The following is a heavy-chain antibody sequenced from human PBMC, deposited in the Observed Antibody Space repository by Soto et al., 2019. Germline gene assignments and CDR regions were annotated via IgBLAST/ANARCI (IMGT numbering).Heavy chain of an antibody. V-gene: IGHV4-59*08. Sequence: PAETLSLPCSLSGGAIGGYYWSWIRQPPGKALEWIGYVSYSGSTDYHPSLKSRVSISIDTSKNQFSLKMISVTAADTAVYYGARHGSDSGWFFFDPWGQGALVTVSS. CDR3: ARHGSDSGWFFFDP. CDR1: GGAIGGYY. J-gene: IGHJ5*02. CDR2: VSYSGST. D-gene: IGHD6-19*01.